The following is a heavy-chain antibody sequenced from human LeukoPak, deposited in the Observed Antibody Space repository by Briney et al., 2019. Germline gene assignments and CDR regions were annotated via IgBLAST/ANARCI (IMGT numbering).Heavy chain of an antibody. CDR2: INHSGST. Sequence: PSETLSLTCAVYGGSFSGYYWSWIRQPPGKGLEWIGEINHSGSTNYNPSLKSRVTISVDTSKNQFSLKLSSVTAADTAVYYCARQMKRGRVVGTYYYMDVWGKGTTVTISS. D-gene: IGHD6-19*01. J-gene: IGHJ6*03. CDR1: GGSFSGYY. CDR3: ARQMKRGRVVGTYYYMDV. V-gene: IGHV4-34*01.